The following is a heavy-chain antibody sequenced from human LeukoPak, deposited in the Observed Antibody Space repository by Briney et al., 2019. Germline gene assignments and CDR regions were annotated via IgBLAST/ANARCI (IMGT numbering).Heavy chain of an antibody. J-gene: IGHJ4*02. CDR1: GFTFSSYA. CDR2: ISGSGDST. V-gene: IGHV3-23*01. D-gene: IGHD3-22*01. Sequence: GGSLRLSCAASGFTFSSYAMSWVRQAPGKGLEWVSAISGSGDSTYYADSVKGRFTISRDNSKNTLYLQMNSLRAEDTAVYYCAKGSHSVLVVTEWGQGTLVTVSS. CDR3: AKGSHSVLVVTE.